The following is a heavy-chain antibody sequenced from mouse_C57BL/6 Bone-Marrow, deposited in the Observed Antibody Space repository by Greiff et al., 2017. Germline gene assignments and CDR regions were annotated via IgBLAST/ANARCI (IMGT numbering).Heavy chain of an antibody. CDR2: IDPNSGGT. Sequence: QQRPGRGLEWIGRIDPNSGGTKYNEKFKSKATLTVDKPSSTAYMQLSSLTSEDSAVYYCARGGAQATNYYAMDYWGQGTSVTVSS. D-gene: IGHD3-2*02. V-gene: IGHV1-72*01. J-gene: IGHJ4*01. CDR3: ARGGAQATNYYAMDY.